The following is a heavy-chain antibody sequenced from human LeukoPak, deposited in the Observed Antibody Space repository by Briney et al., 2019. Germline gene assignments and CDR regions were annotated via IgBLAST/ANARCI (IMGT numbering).Heavy chain of an antibody. V-gene: IGHV4-59*01. CDR1: GGSMSSYY. D-gene: IGHD3-22*01. CDR3: ARDDGFNGYYDY. Sequence: SETLSLTCTGSGGSMSSYYWSWIRQPPGKGLEWIGYIYYSGSTNYNPSLRSRVTISVDTSKNQFSLKLSSVTAADTAVYYCARDDGFNGYYDYWGQGTQVTVSS. CDR2: IYYSGST. J-gene: IGHJ4*02.